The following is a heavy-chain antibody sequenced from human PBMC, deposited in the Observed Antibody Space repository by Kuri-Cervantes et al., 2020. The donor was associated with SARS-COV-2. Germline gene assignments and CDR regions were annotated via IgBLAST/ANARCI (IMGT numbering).Heavy chain of an antibody. V-gene: IGHV1-3*02. D-gene: IGHD2-2*01. J-gene: IGHJ6*03. Sequence: ASVKVSCKASGYTFTSYAMHWVRQAPGQRLEWMGWSNAGNGNTKYSQEFQGRVTITRDTSASTAYMELSSLRSEDMAVYYCARDGGDEYQLPMRPNFYYYMDVWGKGTTVTVSS. CDR1: GYTFTSYA. CDR3: ARDGGDEYQLPMRPNFYYYMDV. CDR2: SNAGNGNT.